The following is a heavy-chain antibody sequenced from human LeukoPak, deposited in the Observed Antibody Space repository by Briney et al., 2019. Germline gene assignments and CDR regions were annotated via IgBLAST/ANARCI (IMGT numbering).Heavy chain of an antibody. V-gene: IGHV4-59*05. CDR2: IYYSGNT. Sequence: PSETLSLTCTVSGGSISSYYWSWIRQPPGKGLEWIASIYYSGNTYQNPSLKSRVTISVDTSKNQFSLKLSSVTAADTAVYYCARRDYYDSTKGFDPWGQGTLVTVSS. D-gene: IGHD3-22*01. CDR1: GGSISSYY. J-gene: IGHJ5*02. CDR3: ARRDYYDSTKGFDP.